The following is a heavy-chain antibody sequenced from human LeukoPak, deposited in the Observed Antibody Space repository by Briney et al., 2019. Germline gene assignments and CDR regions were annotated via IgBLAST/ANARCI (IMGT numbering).Heavy chain of an antibody. J-gene: IGHJ4*02. D-gene: IGHD2-15*01. CDR1: GFTFSSYY. CDR3: AKDSLYCSGGSCYSDPYFDY. Sequence: GGSLRLSCAASGFTFSSYYMSWVRQAPGKGLEWVAVISYDGSNKYYADSVKGRFTISRDNSKNTLYLQMNSLRAEDTAVYYCAKDSLYCSGGSCYSDPYFDYWGQGTLVTVSS. CDR2: ISYDGSNK. V-gene: IGHV3-30*18.